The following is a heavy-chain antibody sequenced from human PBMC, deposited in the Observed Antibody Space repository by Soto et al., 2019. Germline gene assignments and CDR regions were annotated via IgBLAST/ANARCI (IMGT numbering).Heavy chain of an antibody. D-gene: IGHD4-17*01. CDR2: ITGSCRST. CDR3: ANYYGDYAGGEFFQH. Sequence: EVQLLESGGDLVQPGGSLRLSCELSGFTFSNYAMNWVRQAPGKGLEWVSAITGSCRSTYYAESVKGRFTISRDNSKNTLYLQMNSLRAEDTAVYYCANYYGDYAGGEFFQHWGQGTLVTVSS. J-gene: IGHJ1*01. CDR1: GFTFSNYA. V-gene: IGHV3-23*01.